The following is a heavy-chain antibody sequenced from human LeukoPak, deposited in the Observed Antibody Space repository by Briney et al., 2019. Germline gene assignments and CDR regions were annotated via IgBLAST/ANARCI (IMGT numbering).Heavy chain of an antibody. CDR3: AREGGQQLIDY. Sequence: GGSLRLSCAASGFTFSSYWMSWVRQAPGKGLEWVANIKQDGSEKYYVDSVKGRFTISRDNAKNSLYLKMNRLRAEDTAVYYCAREGGQQLIDYWGQGTLVTVSS. CDR1: GFTFSSYW. J-gene: IGHJ4*02. V-gene: IGHV3-7*01. CDR2: IKQDGSEK. D-gene: IGHD6-13*01.